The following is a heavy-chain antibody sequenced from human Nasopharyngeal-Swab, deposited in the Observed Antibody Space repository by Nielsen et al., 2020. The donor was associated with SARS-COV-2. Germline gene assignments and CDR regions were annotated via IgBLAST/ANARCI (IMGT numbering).Heavy chain of an antibody. CDR2: ISSSSSYT. CDR1: GFTFSDYY. Sequence: GESLKISCAASGFTFSDYYMSWIRQAPGKGLEWVSYISSSSSYTNYADSVKGRFTISRDNAKNSLYLQMNSLRAEDTAVYYCARVEGYSMGFPYFDCWGQGTLVTVSS. D-gene: IGHD6-13*01. J-gene: IGHJ4*02. V-gene: IGHV3-11*05. CDR3: ARVEGYSMGFPYFDC.